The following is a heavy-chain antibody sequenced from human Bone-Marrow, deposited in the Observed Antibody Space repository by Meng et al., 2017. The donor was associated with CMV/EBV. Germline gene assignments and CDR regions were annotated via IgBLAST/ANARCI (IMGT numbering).Heavy chain of an antibody. V-gene: IGHV3-73*01. J-gene: IGHJ6*02. CDR1: GFTFSGSS. CDR3: SRGGYNSYYYGRDV. CDR2: IRSGANSDAT. D-gene: IGHD1-1*01. Sequence: GESLKISCAASGFTFSGSSMHWVRQASGKGLEWVGRIRSGANSDATAYAASVEGRFTISRDDSKNTAYLQMNSLKTEDTAVYYCSRGGYNSYYYGRDVWGQWNTVTVSS.